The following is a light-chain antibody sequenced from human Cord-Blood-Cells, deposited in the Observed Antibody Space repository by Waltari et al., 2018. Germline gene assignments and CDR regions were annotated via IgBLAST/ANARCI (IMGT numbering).Light chain of an antibody. CDR2: GAS. CDR3: QQYGSSTYS. J-gene: IGKJ2*03. CDR1: QSVSSSY. V-gene: IGKV3-20*01. Sequence: EIEMTQSPGTLSLSAGDRATLSCRASQSVSSSYLAWYQQKPGKAPRLLIYGASSRATGIPDRFSGSGSGTDFTLTISRLQPEDFAVYYCQQYGSSTYSFGQGTKLEIK.